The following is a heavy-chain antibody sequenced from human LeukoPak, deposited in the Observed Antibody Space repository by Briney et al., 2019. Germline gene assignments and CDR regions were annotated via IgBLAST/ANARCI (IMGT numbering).Heavy chain of an antibody. J-gene: IGHJ4*02. CDR2: INPDSGGT. CDR3: AREAESHFSPENIAAAGTGEYYFDY. CDR1: GYTFTGYY. V-gene: IGHV1-2*02. Sequence: ASVKVSCKASGYTFTGYYVHWVRQAPGQGLEWMGWINPDSGGTNYAQKFQGRVTMTRDTSISTAYMELSRLRSDDTAVYYCAREAESHFSPENIAAAGTGEYYFDYWGQGTLVTVSS. D-gene: IGHD6-13*01.